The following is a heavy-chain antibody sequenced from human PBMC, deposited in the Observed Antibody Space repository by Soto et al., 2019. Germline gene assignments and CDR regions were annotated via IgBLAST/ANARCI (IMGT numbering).Heavy chain of an antibody. J-gene: IGHJ5*02. CDR1: GGSISSSSYY. Sequence: SETLSLTCTVSGGSISSSSYYWGWIRQPPGKGLEWIGSIYYSVSTYYNPSLKSRVTISVDTSKNQFSLKLSPVTAADTAVYYCARVGLIKGNWFDPWGQGTLVPVSS. V-gene: IGHV4-39*01. D-gene: IGHD1-26*01. CDR3: ARVGLIKGNWFDP. CDR2: IYYSVST.